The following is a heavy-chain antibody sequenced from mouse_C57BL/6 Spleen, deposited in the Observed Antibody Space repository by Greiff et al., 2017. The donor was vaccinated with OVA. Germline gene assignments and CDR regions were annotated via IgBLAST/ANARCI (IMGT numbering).Heavy chain of an antibody. Sequence: QVQLQQSGAELARPGASVKLSCKASGYTFTSYGISWVKQRTGQGLEWIGEIYPRSGNTYYNEKFKGKATLNADKYSSTPYMELHSLTSEDSAVYFCARWTLYYYAMDYWGQGTSVTVSS. J-gene: IGHJ4*01. CDR3: ARWTLYYYAMDY. CDR1: GYTFTSYG. CDR2: IYPRSGNT. D-gene: IGHD2-3*01. V-gene: IGHV1-81*01.